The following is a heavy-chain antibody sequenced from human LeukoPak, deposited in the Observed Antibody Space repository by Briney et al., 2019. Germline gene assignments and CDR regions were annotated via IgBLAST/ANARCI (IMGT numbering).Heavy chain of an antibody. Sequence: PGGSLRLSCAASGFTFSSYTMNWVRQAPGKGLEWVSSISTSSSYIYYADSVKGRFTISRDNAKNSLYLQMNSLRAEDTAVYYCARETVCSSTSCYESHYYYMDVWGKGTTVTVSS. CDR3: ARETVCSSTSCYESHYYYMDV. V-gene: IGHV3-21*01. CDR1: GFTFSSYT. J-gene: IGHJ6*03. D-gene: IGHD2-2*01. CDR2: ISTSSSYI.